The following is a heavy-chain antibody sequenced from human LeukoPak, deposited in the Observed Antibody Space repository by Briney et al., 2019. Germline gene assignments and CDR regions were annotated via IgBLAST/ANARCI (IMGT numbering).Heavy chain of an antibody. Sequence: SEALSLTCSVSGASISSNSFYWGWIRQPPGSGLEWIGSINYSGSTSLNPSLRSRVVMSINTSTNQFSLKLLSVTAADTAVYHCARIPVGGWELGVDPWGLGTLVIVSS. CDR1: GASISSNSFY. CDR3: ARIPVGGWELGVDP. V-gene: IGHV4-39*07. D-gene: IGHD3-16*01. CDR2: INYSGST. J-gene: IGHJ5*02.